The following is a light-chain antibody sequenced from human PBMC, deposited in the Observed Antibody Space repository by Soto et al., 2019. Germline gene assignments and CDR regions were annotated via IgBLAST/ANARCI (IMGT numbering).Light chain of an antibody. V-gene: IGLV1-40*01. CDR2: GNT. J-gene: IGLJ2*01. CDR1: TSNIGAGYD. Sequence: QSALTQPPSVSGAPGQRVTISCTGSTSNIGAGYDVHWYQQLPGTAPKLLIYGNTHRPSGVPDRFSGSKSGTSASLAITGLQAEDEADYYCQSYDSSLSGDVVFGGGTKLTVL. CDR3: QSYDSSLSGDVV.